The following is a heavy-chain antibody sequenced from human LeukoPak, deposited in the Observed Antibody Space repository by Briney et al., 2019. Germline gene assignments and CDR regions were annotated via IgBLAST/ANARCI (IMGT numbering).Heavy chain of an antibody. D-gene: IGHD3-22*01. CDR1: GFTFSNYA. CDR2: ISSSGGRT. V-gene: IGHV3-23*01. Sequence: PGGSLRLSCAASGFTFSNYAMSWVRQAPGKGLEWVSVISSSGGRTFYADSVTGRFTISRDNSKNTLYLQVNSLRAEDTAVYYCAKTDYSDSSGYYDYWGQGTLVTVSS. CDR3: AKTDYSDSSGYYDY. J-gene: IGHJ4*02.